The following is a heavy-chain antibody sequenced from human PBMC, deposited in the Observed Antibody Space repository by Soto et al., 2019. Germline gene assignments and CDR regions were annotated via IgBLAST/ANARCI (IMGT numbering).Heavy chain of an antibody. Sequence: SETLSLTCTVSGGSISSGDYYWSWIRQPPGKGLEWIGYIYYSGSTYYNPSLKSRVTISVDTSKNQFSLKLSSVTAADTAVYYCATQDYYDSSGYYQLRSFDYWGRGTLVTVSS. V-gene: IGHV4-30-4*01. CDR1: GGSISSGDYY. CDR3: ATQDYYDSSGYYQLRSFDY. CDR2: IYYSGST. J-gene: IGHJ4*02. D-gene: IGHD3-22*01.